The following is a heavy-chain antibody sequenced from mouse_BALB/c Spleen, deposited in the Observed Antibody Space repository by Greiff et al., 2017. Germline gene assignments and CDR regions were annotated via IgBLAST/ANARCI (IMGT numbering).Heavy chain of an antibody. CDR2: INPSTGYT. J-gene: IGHJ2*01. V-gene: IGHV1-7*01. D-gene: IGHD1-1*01. CDR3: ARGRGYYGTSYYFDY. CDR1: GYTFTSYW. Sequence: VQVVESGAELAKPGASVKMSCKASGYTFTSYWMHWVKQRPGQGLEWIGYINPSTGYTEYNQKFKDKATLTADKSSSTAYMQLSSLTSEDSAVYYCARGRGYYGTSYYFDYWGQGTTLTVSS.